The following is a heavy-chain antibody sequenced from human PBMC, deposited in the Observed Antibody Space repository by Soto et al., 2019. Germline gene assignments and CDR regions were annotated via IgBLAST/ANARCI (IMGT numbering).Heavy chain of an antibody. CDR3: ASVAAAGTYYYYYMDV. J-gene: IGHJ6*03. Sequence: ASVKVSGKASGYTFTSYAMHWVRQAPGQRLEWMGWINAGNGNTKYSQKFQGRVTITRDTSASTAYMELSSLRSEDTAVYYCASVAAAGTYYYYYMDVWGKGTTVTVSS. CDR1: GYTFTSYA. D-gene: IGHD6-13*01. CDR2: INAGNGNT. V-gene: IGHV1-3*01.